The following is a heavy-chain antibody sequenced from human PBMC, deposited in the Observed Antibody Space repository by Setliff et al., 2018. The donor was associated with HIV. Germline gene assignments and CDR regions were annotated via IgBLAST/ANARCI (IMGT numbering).Heavy chain of an antibody. J-gene: IGHJ6*02. Sequence: ASVKVSCKASGYTFTDYFIHWVRQAPGQGLEWMGWINPNSGGTSYAQKFQDWVTMTRDTSISTAYMELSRLRSDDTAVYYCARDRGYSNWLDYYYGMDVWGQGTTVT. D-gene: IGHD4-4*01. CDR1: GYTFTDYF. CDR3: ARDRGYSNWLDYYYGMDV. CDR2: INPNSGGT. V-gene: IGHV1-2*04.